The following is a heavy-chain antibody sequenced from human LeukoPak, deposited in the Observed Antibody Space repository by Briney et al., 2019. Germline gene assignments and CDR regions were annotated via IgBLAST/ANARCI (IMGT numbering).Heavy chain of an antibody. D-gene: IGHD6-19*01. V-gene: IGHV3-30-3*01. J-gene: IGHJ4*02. CDR2: ISYDGSNK. Sequence: SCKASGYTFTGYYMHWVRQAPGKGLEWVAVISYDGSNKYYADSVKGRFTISRDNSKNTLYLQMNSLRAEDTAVYYCARVPYSSGWYYFDYWGQGTLVTVSS. CDR1: GYTFTGYY. CDR3: ARVPYSSGWYYFDY.